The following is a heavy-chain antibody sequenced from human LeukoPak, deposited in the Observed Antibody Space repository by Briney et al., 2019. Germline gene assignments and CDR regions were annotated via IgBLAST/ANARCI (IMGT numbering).Heavy chain of an antibody. CDR3: ARGKPATAIRPYFDS. Sequence: PGGSLRLSCAASGFTLSSYAMHWVRQAPGKGLEWVAVIWYDGSNKYYADSVKGRFTISRDSSKNTLNLQMDSLRAEDTAVYYCARGKPATAIRPYFDSWGQGTLVTVSS. V-gene: IGHV3-33*01. J-gene: IGHJ4*02. CDR2: IWYDGSNK. D-gene: IGHD2-21*02. CDR1: GFTLSSYA.